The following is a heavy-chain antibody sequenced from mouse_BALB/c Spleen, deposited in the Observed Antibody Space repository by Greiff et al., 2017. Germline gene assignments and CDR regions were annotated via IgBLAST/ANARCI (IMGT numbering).Heavy chain of an antibody. CDR2: ISSGSSTI. D-gene: IGHD1-2*01. V-gene: IGHV5-17*02. CDR1: GFTFSSFG. Sequence: EVKLMESGGGLVQPGGSRKLSCAASGFTFSSFGMHWVRQAPEKGLEWVAYISSGSSTIYYADTVKGRFTISRDNPKNTLFLQMTSLRSEDTAMYYCARKGLRHYAMDYWGQGTSVTVSS. J-gene: IGHJ4*01. CDR3: ARKGLRHYAMDY.